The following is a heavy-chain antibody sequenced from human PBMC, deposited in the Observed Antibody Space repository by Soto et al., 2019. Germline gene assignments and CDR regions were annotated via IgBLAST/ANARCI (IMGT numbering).Heavy chain of an antibody. V-gene: IGHV4-4*02. CDR2: VAQNGYI. D-gene: IGHD5-12*01. CDR3: ARNRLDGYDFDS. CDR1: NGSISSSNW. Sequence: QVQLQESGPGLVKPSGTLSLTCTVSNGSISSSNWWSWVRQSPGKGLEWIGEVAQNGYIGSIPSLRSRLTILLDKPTNRFSLRLTSVTAADTAVYYCARNRLDGYDFDSWGQGILVTVSS. J-gene: IGHJ4*02.